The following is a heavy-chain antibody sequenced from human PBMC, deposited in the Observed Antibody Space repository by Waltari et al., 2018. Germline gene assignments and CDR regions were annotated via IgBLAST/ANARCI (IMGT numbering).Heavy chain of an antibody. CDR1: GLHFTPYC. V-gene: IGHV3-23*01. CDR2: ISGSGGST. Sequence: VQTFDAGGGLVTPWGFLRTSCAGSGLHFTPYCREWVHPAPGKGLEWVSAISGSGGSTYYADSVKGRFTISRDNSKNTLYLQMNSLRAEDTAVYYCAKGRIAAAGTCFDYWGQGTLVTVSS. J-gene: IGHJ4*02. CDR3: AKGRIAAAGTCFDY. D-gene: IGHD6-13*01.